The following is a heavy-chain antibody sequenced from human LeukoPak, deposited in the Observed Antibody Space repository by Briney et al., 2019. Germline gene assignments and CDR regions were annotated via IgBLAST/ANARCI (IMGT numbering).Heavy chain of an antibody. CDR2: ISSSSSYI. V-gene: IGHV3-21*01. J-gene: IGHJ4*02. D-gene: IGHD6-13*01. Sequence: GGSLRLSCAASGFTFSSYSMNWVRQAPGKGLEWVSSISSSSSYIYYADSVKGRFTISRDNAKNSLYLQMNSLRAEDTAVYYCARARGSWYFDYWGQRTLVTVSS. CDR1: GFTFSSYS. CDR3: ARARGSWYFDY.